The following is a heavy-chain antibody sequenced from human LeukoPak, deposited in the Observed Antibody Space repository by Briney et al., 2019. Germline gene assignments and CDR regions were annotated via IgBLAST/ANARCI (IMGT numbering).Heavy chain of an antibody. V-gene: IGHV3-23*01. CDR3: AKDLVGGYFDY. CDR1: GFTFSSYA. Sequence: GGSLRLSCAASGFTFSSYAMSWVRQAPGKGLEWVSAISGSGGSTHYADSVKGRFTISRDNSKNTLYLLMNSLRAEDTAVYYCAKDLVGGYFDYWGQGTLVTVSS. CDR2: ISGSGGST. J-gene: IGHJ4*02.